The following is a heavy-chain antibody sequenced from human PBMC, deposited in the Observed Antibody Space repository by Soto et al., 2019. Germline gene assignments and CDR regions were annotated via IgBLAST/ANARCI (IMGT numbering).Heavy chain of an antibody. D-gene: IGHD6-19*01. V-gene: IGHV3-49*03. J-gene: IGHJ4*02. Sequence: GGSLRLSCTASGFTFGDYAMSWFRQAPGKGLEWVGFIRSKAYGGTTEYAASVKGRFTISRDDSKSIAYLQMNSLKTEDTAVYYCTIKMYSSVLWTTQYCFDYWGQGTLVTVSS. CDR1: GFTFGDYA. CDR3: TIKMYSSVLWTTQYCFDY. CDR2: IRSKAYGGTT.